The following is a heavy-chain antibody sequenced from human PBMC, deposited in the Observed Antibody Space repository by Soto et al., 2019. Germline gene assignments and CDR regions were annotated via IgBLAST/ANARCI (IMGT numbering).Heavy chain of an antibody. J-gene: IGHJ4*02. D-gene: IGHD5-18*01. CDR1: GGSISYYY. CDR3: ARYRVDTAMTIFDF. CDR2: IYYSGST. Sequence: SETLSLTCTVSGGSISYYYWSWIRQPPGKGLEWIGYIYYSGSTNYNPSLKSRVTIKLDTSKNQFSLKLNSVTAADTAVYYCARYRVDTAMTIFDFWGQGTLVTASS. V-gene: IGHV4-59*01.